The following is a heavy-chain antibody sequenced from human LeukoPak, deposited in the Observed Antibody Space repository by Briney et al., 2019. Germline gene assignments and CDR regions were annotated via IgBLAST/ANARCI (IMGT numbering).Heavy chain of an antibody. CDR2: IYYSGST. CDR1: GGSISSGGYY. J-gene: IGHJ4*02. Sequence: SETLSLTCTVSGGSISSGGYYWSWIRQHPGTGLEWIGYIYYSGSTYYNPSLKSRVTISVDTSKNQFSLKLSSVTAADTAVYYCARSHYYDSSGYYGLYFDYWGQGTLVTVSS. V-gene: IGHV4-31*03. D-gene: IGHD3-22*01. CDR3: ARSHYYDSSGYYGLYFDY.